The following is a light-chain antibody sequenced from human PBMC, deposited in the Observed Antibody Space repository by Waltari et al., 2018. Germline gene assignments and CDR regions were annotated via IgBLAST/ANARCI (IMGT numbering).Light chain of an antibody. V-gene: IGLV1-44*01. CDR2: SNH. CDR1: SSNIGINP. J-gene: IGLJ3*02. Sequence: QSVLTQPPSASGTPGQRVTISCSGSSSNIGINPVSWYLQVPGPAPKLLIYSNHQRPSGVPERFSGSKSGPSASLAISWLQSEDEGDYYCAAWDGSLEGWVFGGGTRLTVL. CDR3: AAWDGSLEGWV.